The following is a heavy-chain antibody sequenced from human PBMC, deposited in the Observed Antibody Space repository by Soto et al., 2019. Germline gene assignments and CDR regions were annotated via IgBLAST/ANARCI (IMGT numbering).Heavy chain of an antibody. V-gene: IGHV5-51*01. CDR3: ARLYYDFWSGYYVPYYYYGMDV. D-gene: IGHD3-3*01. J-gene: IGHJ6*02. Sequence: GESLKISCKGSGYSFTSYWIGWVRQMPGKGLEWMGIIYPGDSDTRYSPSFQGQVTISADKSISTAYLQWSSLKASDTAMYYCARLYYDFWSGYYVPYYYYGMDVWGQGTTVNVSS. CDR1: GYSFTSYW. CDR2: IYPGDSDT.